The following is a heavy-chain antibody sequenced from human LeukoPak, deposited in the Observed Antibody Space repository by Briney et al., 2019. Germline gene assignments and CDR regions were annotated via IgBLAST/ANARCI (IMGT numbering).Heavy chain of an antibody. CDR2: ISSTSSAI. Sequence: GGSLRLSCAASGFTFSSYTMNWVRQAPRKGLEWVSYISSTSSAIYYADSVKGRFTISRDNAKNSLYLQMNSLRAEDTAVYYCTRGDHGDYWGPGDLVTVSS. CDR3: TRGDHGDY. CDR1: GFTFSSYT. J-gene: IGHJ4*02. V-gene: IGHV3-48*01.